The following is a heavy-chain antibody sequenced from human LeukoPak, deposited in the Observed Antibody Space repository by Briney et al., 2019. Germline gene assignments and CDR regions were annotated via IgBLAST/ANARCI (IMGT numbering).Heavy chain of an antibody. CDR2: INPSGGST. Sequence: ASVKVSCKASGYTFTSYYMHWVRQAPGQGLEWMGIINPSGGSTSYAQKFQGRVTMTRDTSTSTVYMELSSLRSEDTAVYYCASRWDDSSGFRIGIGAFDIWGQGTMVTVSS. V-gene: IGHV1-46*01. CDR1: GYTFTSYY. CDR3: ASRWDDSSGFRIGIGAFDI. J-gene: IGHJ3*02. D-gene: IGHD3-22*01.